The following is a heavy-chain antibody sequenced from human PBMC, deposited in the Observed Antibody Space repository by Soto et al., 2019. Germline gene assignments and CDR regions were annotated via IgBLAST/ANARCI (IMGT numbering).Heavy chain of an antibody. CDR1: GYSFTTYW. CDR3: ARRPGGRYYKSPTYNWCDL. CDR2: IHPGESDT. V-gene: IGHV5-51*01. D-gene: IGHD3-10*01. J-gene: IGHJ5*02. Sequence: GDSLKISCKSYGYSFTTYWIAWVRQMPGKGLEWMGSIHPGESDTRYSPSFQGQVTTSADRSISTAYLQWSSLKASDTAMYYCARRPGGRYYKSPTYNWCDLWGHGTPVTV.